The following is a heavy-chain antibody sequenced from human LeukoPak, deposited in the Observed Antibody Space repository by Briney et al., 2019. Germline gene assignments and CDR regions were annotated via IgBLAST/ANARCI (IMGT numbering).Heavy chain of an antibody. D-gene: IGHD5-18*01. Sequence: ASVKVSCKASGYTFTSYYMHWVRQAPGQGLEWMGIINPSGGSTSYAQKFQGRVTMSRDMSTSTVYMELSSLRSEDTAVYYCARGDINTAMAMNKFDYWGQGTLVTVSS. CDR2: INPSGGST. V-gene: IGHV1-46*01. CDR1: GYTFTSYY. CDR3: ARGDINTAMAMNKFDY. J-gene: IGHJ4*02.